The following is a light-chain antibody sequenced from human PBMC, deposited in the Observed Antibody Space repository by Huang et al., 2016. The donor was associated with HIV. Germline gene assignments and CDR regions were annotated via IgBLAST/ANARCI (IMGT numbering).Light chain of an antibody. Sequence: DIQMTQSPSSLAASVGDRVTITCRASQSSSNSLAWYQHKPGKAPKLLLYAASILESGVASRFSGSGTGTDYTLTISSLQPEDFATYYCQQYYSTLGGFTFGHGTKVDIK. CDR2: AAS. J-gene: IGKJ3*01. V-gene: IGKV1-NL1*01. CDR1: QSSSNS. CDR3: QQYYSTLGGFT.